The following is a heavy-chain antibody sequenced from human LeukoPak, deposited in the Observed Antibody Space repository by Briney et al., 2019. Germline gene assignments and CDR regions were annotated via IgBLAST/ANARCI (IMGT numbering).Heavy chain of an antibody. V-gene: IGHV4-30-4*07. J-gene: IGHJ3*02. CDR1: GGSISSGGYS. Sequence: NPSQTLSLTCAVSGGSISSGGYSWSWIRQPPGKGLEWIGYIYYSGSTNYNPSLKSRVTISVDTSKNQFSLKLSSVTAADTAVYYCARAPLWAAAGTDAFDIWGQGTMVTVSS. CDR2: IYYSGST. D-gene: IGHD6-13*01. CDR3: ARAPLWAAAGTDAFDI.